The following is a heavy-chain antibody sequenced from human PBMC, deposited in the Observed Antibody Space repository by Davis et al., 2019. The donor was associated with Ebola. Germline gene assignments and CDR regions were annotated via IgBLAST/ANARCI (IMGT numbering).Heavy chain of an antibody. J-gene: IGHJ4*02. D-gene: IGHD3-22*01. V-gene: IGHV4-39*07. CDR2: IYYSGST. CDR3: ASLVKHYYDSSGYYSPYYFDY. CDR1: GGSISSSSYY. Sequence: MPSETLSLTCTVSGGSISSSSYYWGWIRQPPGKGLEWIGSIYYSGSTYYNPSLKSRVTISVDTSKNQFSLKLSSVTAADTAVYYCASLVKHYYDSSGYYSPYYFDYWGQGTLVTVSS.